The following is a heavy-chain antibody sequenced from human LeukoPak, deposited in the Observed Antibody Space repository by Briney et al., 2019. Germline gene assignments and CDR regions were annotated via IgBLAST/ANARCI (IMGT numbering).Heavy chain of an antibody. CDR2: LSYDGSNK. D-gene: IGHD3-3*01. CDR1: GFTLSSYA. V-gene: IGHV3-30-3*01. J-gene: IGHJ4*02. Sequence: PGRSLRLSCAASGFTLSSYAMHWVRQAPGKGLEWVAVLSYDGSNKYYADSVKGRFTTSRDSAKNSLYLQMSSLRAEDTAVYYCARGVPYDSWSGPHYSDYWGQGTLVTVSS. CDR3: ARGVPYDSWSGPHYSDY.